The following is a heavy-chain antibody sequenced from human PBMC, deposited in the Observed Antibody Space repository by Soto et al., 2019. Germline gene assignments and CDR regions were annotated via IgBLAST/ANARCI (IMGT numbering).Heavy chain of an antibody. V-gene: IGHV4-34*01. CDR1: GGSFSGYY. Sequence: PSETLSLTCAVYGGSFSGYYWSWIRQPPGKGLEWIGEINHSGSTNYNPSLKSRVTISVDTSKNQFSLKLSSVTAADTAVYYCVSSSSSFYYYGMDVWGQGTTVTVSS. J-gene: IGHJ6*02. CDR3: VSSSSSFYYYGMDV. CDR2: INHSGST. D-gene: IGHD6-6*01.